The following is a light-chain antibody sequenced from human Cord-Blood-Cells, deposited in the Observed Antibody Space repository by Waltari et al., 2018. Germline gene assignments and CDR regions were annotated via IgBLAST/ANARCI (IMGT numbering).Light chain of an antibody. CDR1: SSDVGRYTL. CDR2: EGS. CDR3: CSYAGSSTWV. J-gene: IGLJ3*02. Sequence: QSPLPPHPPVSASPGPSIPIPCTGTSSDVGRYTLISWYQQHPGKAPQLMIYEGSKRPSGVSNLFSGSKAGNTASLTISGLQAEDEADYCCCSYAGSSTWVFGGGTKLTVL. V-gene: IGLV2-23*01.